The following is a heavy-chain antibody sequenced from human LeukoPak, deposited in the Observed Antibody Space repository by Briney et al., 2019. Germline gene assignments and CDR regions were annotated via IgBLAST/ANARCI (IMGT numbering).Heavy chain of an antibody. J-gene: IGHJ4*02. Sequence: KISCKVSGYTFTDYYMHWVQQAPGKGLEWMGLVDPEDGETIYAEKFQGRVTITADTSTDTAYMELSSLRSEGTAVYYCATHNYYDSSGYPYYWGQGTLVTVSS. D-gene: IGHD3-22*01. V-gene: IGHV1-69-2*01. CDR3: ATHNYYDSSGYPYY. CDR1: GYTFTDYY. CDR2: VDPEDGET.